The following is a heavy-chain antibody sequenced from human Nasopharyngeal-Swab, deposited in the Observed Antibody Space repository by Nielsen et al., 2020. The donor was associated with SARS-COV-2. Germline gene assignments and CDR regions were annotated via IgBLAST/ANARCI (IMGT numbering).Heavy chain of an antibody. Sequence: VRQAPGKGLEWVANIKQDGSEKYYVDSVKGRFTISRDNAKNSLYLQMNSLSAEDTAVYYCARVSRYYDILTGYYAEDGMDVWGQGTTVTVSS. J-gene: IGHJ6*02. CDR2: IKQDGSEK. D-gene: IGHD3-9*01. V-gene: IGHV3-7*01. CDR3: ARVSRYYDILTGYYAEDGMDV.